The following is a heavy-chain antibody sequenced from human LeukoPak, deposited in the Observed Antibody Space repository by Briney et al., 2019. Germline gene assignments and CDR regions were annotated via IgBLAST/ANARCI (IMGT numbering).Heavy chain of an antibody. CDR2: INPGDSDT. Sequence: GESLRISCKGFGYTFTKYWIGWVRQMPGKGLEWRGIINPGDSDTKYSPSFQGQVAISADKSFSTAYLQWSSLKASDTAMYFCARHPPYCSSTSCFYSFEYWGQGTLVTVSS. CDR1: GYTFTKYW. CDR3: ARHPPYCSSTSCFYSFEY. V-gene: IGHV5-51*01. J-gene: IGHJ4*02. D-gene: IGHD2-2*01.